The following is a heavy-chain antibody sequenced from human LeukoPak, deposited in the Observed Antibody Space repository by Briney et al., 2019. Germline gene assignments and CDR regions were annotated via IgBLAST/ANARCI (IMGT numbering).Heavy chain of an antibody. CDR1: GGSISSYY. CDR3: ARLSAVVTTYNWFDP. J-gene: IGHJ5*02. V-gene: IGHV4-59*08. Sequence: SETLSLTCTVSGGSISSYYWSWIRQHPGKGLEWIGYIYYSGSTNYNPSLKSRVTISVDTSKNQFSLKLSSVTAADTAVYYCARLSAVVTTYNWFDPWGQGTLVTVSS. CDR2: IYYSGST. D-gene: IGHD2-21*02.